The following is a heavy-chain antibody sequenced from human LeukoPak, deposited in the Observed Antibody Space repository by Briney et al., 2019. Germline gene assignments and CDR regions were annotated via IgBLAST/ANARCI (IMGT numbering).Heavy chain of an antibody. CDR1: GFTFSSYS. Sequence: TGGSLRLSCAASGFTFSSYSMNWVRQAPGKGLEWVSSISSSSSYIYNADSVKGRFTISRDNAKNSLYLQMNSLRAEDTAVYYCARVKAGATTGIGAFDIWGQGTMVTVSS. CDR3: ARVKAGATTGIGAFDI. CDR2: ISSSSSYI. J-gene: IGHJ3*02. D-gene: IGHD1-26*01. V-gene: IGHV3-21*01.